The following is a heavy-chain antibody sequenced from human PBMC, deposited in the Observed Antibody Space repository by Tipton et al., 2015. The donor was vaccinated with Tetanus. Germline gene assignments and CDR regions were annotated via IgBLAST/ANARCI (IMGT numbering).Heavy chain of an antibody. Sequence: SLRLSCAASGFTFSSYWMSWVRQAPGKGLEWVANIKQDGSEKYYVNSVKGRFTISRDNAKNSLYLRMNSLRAEDTAVYYCARGMAEASNCGGACYSDSWGQGTLVTFSS. CDR1: GFTFSSYW. CDR2: IKQDGSEK. V-gene: IGHV3-7*04. D-gene: IGHD2-21*02. J-gene: IGHJ4*02. CDR3: ARGMAEASNCGGACYSDS.